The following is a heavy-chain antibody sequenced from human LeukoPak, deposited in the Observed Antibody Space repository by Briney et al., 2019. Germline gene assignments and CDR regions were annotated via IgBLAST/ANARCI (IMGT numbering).Heavy chain of an antibody. Sequence: GGSLRLSCAASGFTFSSYSMNWVRQAPGKGLEWVSSISSSSYIYYADSVKGRFTISRDNAKNSLYLQMNSLRAEDTAVYYCARGIRIAAAAYTAFDYWGQGTLVTVSS. V-gene: IGHV3-21*01. CDR1: GFTFSSYS. CDR3: ARGIRIAAAAYTAFDY. J-gene: IGHJ4*02. D-gene: IGHD6-13*01. CDR2: ISSSSYI.